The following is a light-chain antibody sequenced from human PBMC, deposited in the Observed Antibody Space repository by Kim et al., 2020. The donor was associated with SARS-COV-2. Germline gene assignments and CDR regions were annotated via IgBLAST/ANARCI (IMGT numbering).Light chain of an antibody. J-gene: IGLJ3*02. V-gene: IGLV3-1*01. Sequence: SYELTQPPSVSVSPGQTATITCSGDKLGNKYACWYQQRPGQSPVLVIYEDSNRPSGIPERFSGSKSGNTATLTISETQAMDEADYYCQAWDNRVVFGGGTQLTVL. CDR3: QAWDNRVV. CDR2: EDS. CDR1: KLGNKY.